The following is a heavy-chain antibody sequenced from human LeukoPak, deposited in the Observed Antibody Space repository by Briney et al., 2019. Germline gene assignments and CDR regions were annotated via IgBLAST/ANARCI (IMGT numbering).Heavy chain of an antibody. J-gene: IGHJ4*02. V-gene: IGHV3-15*01. CDR1: GFTFSNAW. D-gene: IGHD2-15*01. CDR2: IKGKSEGGTT. Sequence: PGGSLRLSCAASGFTFSNAWMSWVRHAPGRGLEWLGRIKGKSEGGTTEYGAPVKGRFTSSRDDSKNILYLQVSSLTSEDTGVYYCTTDMGCSGTGCYRWGQGTLVTVSS. CDR3: TTDMGCSGTGCYR.